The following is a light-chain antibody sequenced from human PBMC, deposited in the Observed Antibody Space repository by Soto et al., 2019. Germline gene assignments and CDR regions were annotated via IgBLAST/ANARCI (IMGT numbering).Light chain of an antibody. J-gene: IGKJ1*01. Sequence: DSQMTRSACNVCASVGARVTITCRASQSVSPWLAWYQQKPGKAPKLMIYAASNLYGGLPTTFSGSRRSGESSRTISRMHDDPCATYCRQQYRSDWTFGQGTKVDIK. CDR3: QQYRSDWT. CDR2: AAS. V-gene: IGKV1-5*03. CDR1: QSVSPW.